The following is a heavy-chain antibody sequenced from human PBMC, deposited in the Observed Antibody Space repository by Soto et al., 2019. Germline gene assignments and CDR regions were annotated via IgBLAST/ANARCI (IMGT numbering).Heavy chain of an antibody. J-gene: IGHJ6*02. V-gene: IGHV3-23*01. CDR1: GFTFSSYA. CDR2: ISGSGGST. D-gene: IGHD6-6*01. CDR3: AKRGYSSSSAYYYYGMDV. Sequence: EVQLLESGGGLVQPGGSLRLSCAASGFTFSSYAMSWVRQAPGKGLEWVAAISGSGGSTYSADSVKGRFTISRDNSKNTLYLQMNRLRAEDTSVNYCAKRGYSSSSAYYYYGMDVWGQGTTVTVSS.